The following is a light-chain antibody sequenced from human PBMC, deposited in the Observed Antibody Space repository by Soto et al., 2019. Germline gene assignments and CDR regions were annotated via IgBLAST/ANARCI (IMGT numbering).Light chain of an antibody. J-gene: IGLJ2*01. CDR3: FSYTTSDTVL. Sequence: QSALTQAASVSGAPGQSITISCTGTSSDIGAYHYVSWYQQRPGKAPKLMIYAVNNRPSGISNRFSGSKSGNTASLTISGLQAEDEAVHYCFSYTTSDTVLFGGGTKVTVL. CDR2: AVN. CDR1: SSDIGAYHY. V-gene: IGLV2-14*01.